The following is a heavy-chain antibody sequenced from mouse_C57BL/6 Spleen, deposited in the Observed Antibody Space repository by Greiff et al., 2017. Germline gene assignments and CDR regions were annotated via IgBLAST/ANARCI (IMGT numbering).Heavy chain of an antibody. CDR1: GFNIKDDY. Sequence: EVQLQQSGAELVRPGASVKLSCTASGFNIKDDYMHWVKQRPEQGLEWIGWIDPENGDTEYASKFQGKATITADTSSNTAYLQLSSLTSEDTAVYYCRLRWYFDVWGTGTTVTVSS. V-gene: IGHV14-4*01. CDR2: IDPENGDT. J-gene: IGHJ1*03. CDR3: RLRWYFDV.